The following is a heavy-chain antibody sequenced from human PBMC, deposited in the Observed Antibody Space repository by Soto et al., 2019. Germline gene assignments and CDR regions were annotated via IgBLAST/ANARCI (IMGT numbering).Heavy chain of an antibody. CDR3: ARAPRRYCTSLSCLGLYGLDV. D-gene: IGHD2-8*01. J-gene: IGHJ6*02. V-gene: IGHV3-30-3*01. CDR2: ISFDGNIK. CDR1: GFTISDYA. Sequence: LRLSCAASGFTISDYAMHWVRHVPGQGLEWVAVISFDGNIKYDADSVKGRFTISRDNSKNTLFLQMDSLKGEDTAVYSCARAPRRYCTSLSCLGLYGLDVWGQGTAVTVSS.